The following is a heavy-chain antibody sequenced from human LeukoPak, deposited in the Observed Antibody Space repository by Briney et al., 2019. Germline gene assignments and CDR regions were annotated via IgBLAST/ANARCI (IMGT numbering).Heavy chain of an antibody. D-gene: IGHD3-22*01. CDR3: ARDYYDSSGYGSFDY. V-gene: IGHV1-2*02. CDR1: GYTFTAYY. J-gene: IGHJ4*02. Sequence: ASVKVSCKASGYTFTAYYMHWVRQAPGQGLEWMGWINPNSGGTNYAQKSQGRVTMTRDTSISTAYMELSRLRSDDTAVFYCARDYYDSSGYGSFDYWGQGTLVTVSS. CDR2: INPNSGGT.